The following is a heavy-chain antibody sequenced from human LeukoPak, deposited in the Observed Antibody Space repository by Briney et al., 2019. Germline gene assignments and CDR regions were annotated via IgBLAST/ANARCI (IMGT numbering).Heavy chain of an antibody. J-gene: IGHJ6*02. D-gene: IGHD6-25*01. CDR2: ISYDGSNK. V-gene: IGHV3-30-3*01. CDR1: GFTFSSYA. Sequence: GGSLRLSCAASGFTFSSYAMHWVRQAPGKGLEWVAVISYDGSNKYYADSVKGRSTISRDNSKNTLYLQMNSLRAEDTAVYYCAREVESGVMDVWGQGTTVTVS. CDR3: AREVESGVMDV.